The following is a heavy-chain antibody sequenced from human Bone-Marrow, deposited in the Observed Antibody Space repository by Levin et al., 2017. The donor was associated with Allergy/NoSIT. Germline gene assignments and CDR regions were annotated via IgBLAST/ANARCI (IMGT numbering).Heavy chain of an antibody. V-gene: IGHV3-53*01. CDR2: IYTGGTT. Sequence: GESLKISCVASGFSVSSNYMNWVRQAPGKGLEWVSTIYTGGTTHYADSVKGRFNISRDKSKNTLYLQMNTLRAEDTAVYYCARDKPDASGGYYPEGGMDVWGQGTTVTVSS. CDR1: GFSVSSNY. D-gene: IGHD3-10*01. J-gene: IGHJ6*02. CDR3: ARDKPDASGGYYPEGGMDV.